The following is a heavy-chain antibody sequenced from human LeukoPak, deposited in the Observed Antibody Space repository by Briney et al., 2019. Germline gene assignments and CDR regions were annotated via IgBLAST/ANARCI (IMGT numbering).Heavy chain of an antibody. D-gene: IGHD3-10*01. CDR3: AREGVLTYYYGSGSTRAYYFDY. Sequence: GASVKVSCKASGYTFTGYYMHWVRQAPGQGLEWMGWINPNSGGTNYAQKFQGRVTMTRDTSISTAYMELSRLRSDDTAVYYCAREGVLTYYYGSGSTRAYYFDYWGQGTLVTVSS. CDR1: GYTFTGYY. V-gene: IGHV1-2*02. CDR2: INPNSGGT. J-gene: IGHJ4*02.